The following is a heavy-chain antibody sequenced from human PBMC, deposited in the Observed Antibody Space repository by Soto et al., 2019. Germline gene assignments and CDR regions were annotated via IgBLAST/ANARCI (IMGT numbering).Heavy chain of an antibody. Sequence: EVQLVESGGGLVKPGGSLRLSCAASGFTFSSYSMNWVRQAPGKGLEWVSSISSSSSYIYYSDSVKGRSTISRDNAKNSLCLQMNSLRAEDTAVYYCARFSRSCTHGVCYYMDVWGKGTTVTVSS. CDR3: ARFSRSCTHGVCYYMDV. CDR1: GFTFSSYS. D-gene: IGHD2-8*01. J-gene: IGHJ6*03. V-gene: IGHV3-21*01. CDR2: ISSSSSYI.